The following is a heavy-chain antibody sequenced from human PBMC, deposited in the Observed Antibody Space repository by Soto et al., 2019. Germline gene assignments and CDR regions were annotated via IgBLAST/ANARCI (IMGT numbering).Heavy chain of an antibody. CDR3: AREAYGDYYYFDY. D-gene: IGHD4-17*01. J-gene: IGHJ4*02. Sequence: QVQLVESGGGVVQPGRSLRLSCAASGFTFSSYGMHRVRQAPGKGLEWVAVIWYDGSNKYYADSVKGRFTISRDNSKNTLYLQMNSLRAEDTAVYYCAREAYGDYYYFDYWGQGTLVTVSS. CDR1: GFTFSSYG. CDR2: IWYDGSNK. V-gene: IGHV3-33*01.